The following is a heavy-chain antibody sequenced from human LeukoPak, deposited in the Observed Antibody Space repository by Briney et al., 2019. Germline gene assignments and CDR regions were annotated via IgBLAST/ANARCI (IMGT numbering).Heavy chain of an antibody. CDR3: ARGQWEIRFDP. Sequence: SETLSLTCAVYGGSFCGYYGSWIRQPPGKGVEWIEEINHSGSTNYKPSIKSRVTISVDTSKNQFSLKLNSVTAADTAVYYCARGQWEIRFDPWGQGTLATVSS. CDR2: INHSGST. CDR1: GGSFCGYY. D-gene: IGHD1-26*01. J-gene: IGHJ5*02. V-gene: IGHV4-34*01.